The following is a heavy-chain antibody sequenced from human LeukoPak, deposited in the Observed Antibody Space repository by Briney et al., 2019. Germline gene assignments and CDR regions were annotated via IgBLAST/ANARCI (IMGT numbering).Heavy chain of an antibody. CDR2: ISYDGSNK. D-gene: IGHD3-3*01. CDR1: GFTFSSYA. J-gene: IGHJ3*02. Sequence: GRSLRLSCAASGFTFSSYAMHWLRQAPGKGLEWVAVISYDGSNKYYADSVKGRFTISRDNSKNTLYLQMNSLRAEDTAVYYCARDYYDFWSGYSAHDAFDIWGQGTMVTVSS. V-gene: IGHV3-30-3*01. CDR3: ARDYYDFWSGYSAHDAFDI.